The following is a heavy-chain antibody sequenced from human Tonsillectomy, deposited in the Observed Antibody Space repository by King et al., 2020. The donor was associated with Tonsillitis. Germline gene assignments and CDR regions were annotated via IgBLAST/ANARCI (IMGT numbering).Heavy chain of an antibody. Sequence: VQLVESGGGLVQPGGSLRLSCAASGFTVSSNYMSWVRQAPGKGLEWVSVIYSGGSTYYADSVKGRFTISRDNSKNTLYLQMNSLRAEETAVHYCASQNPWIQRSFELYYYMDVWGKGTTVTVSS. J-gene: IGHJ6*03. V-gene: IGHV3-66*04. D-gene: IGHD5-18*01. CDR1: GFTVSSNY. CDR2: IYSGGST. CDR3: ASQNPWIQRSFELYYYMDV.